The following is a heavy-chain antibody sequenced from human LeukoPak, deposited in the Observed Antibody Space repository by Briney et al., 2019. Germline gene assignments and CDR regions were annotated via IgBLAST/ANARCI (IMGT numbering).Heavy chain of an antibody. CDR1: GGSISSSSYY. CDR2: IYYSGST. Sequence: SETLSLTCTVSGGSISSSSYYWGWIRQPPGKGLEWIGSIYYSGSTYYNPSLKSRVTISVDTSKNQFSLKLSSVTAADTAVYYCARHFILRYFDWLGRGYFQHWGQGTLVTVSS. CDR3: ARHFILRYFDWLGRGYFQH. D-gene: IGHD3-9*01. V-gene: IGHV4-39*01. J-gene: IGHJ1*01.